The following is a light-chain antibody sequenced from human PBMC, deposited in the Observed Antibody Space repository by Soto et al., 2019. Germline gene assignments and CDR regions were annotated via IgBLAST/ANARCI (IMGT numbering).Light chain of an antibody. J-gene: IGKJ1*01. V-gene: IGKV3-20*01. CDR2: AAS. CDR1: ETVTGKY. Sequence: EIVLTQSPGTLSLSPADRATLSCRASETVTGKYLAWYQQKVGQAPRLLIFAASNRATGTPDRFSGSGSGTDFTLTISRLEPEDFAMYFCQQYSSPPQTFGQGTKVDIK. CDR3: QQYSSPPQT.